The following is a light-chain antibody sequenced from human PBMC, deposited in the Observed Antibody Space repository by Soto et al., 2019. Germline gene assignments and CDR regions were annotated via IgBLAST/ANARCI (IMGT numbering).Light chain of an antibody. J-gene: IGKJ5*01. V-gene: IGKV3D-20*02. Sequence: EIVLTQSPGTLSLSPGERATLSCRASQSVSTRSLAWYQQKPGQAPRLLIYGASSRATGIPDRFSGSGSGTDFTLTISRLEPEDFAVYYCQQRDSWPITFGQGTRVEIK. CDR1: QSVSTRS. CDR3: QQRDSWPIT. CDR2: GAS.